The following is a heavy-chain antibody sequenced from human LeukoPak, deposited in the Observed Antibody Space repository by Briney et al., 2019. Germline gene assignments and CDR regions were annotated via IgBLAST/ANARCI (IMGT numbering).Heavy chain of an antibody. Sequence: GASVKVSCKASGYTFTGSYMHWVRQAPGQGLEWMGWINPNSGDTKYAQKFQGRVTMTRGTSITTAYMELNTLRSDDTALYYCARDPSAYYDNSGSSYSPFDYWGQGTLVTVSS. CDR2: INPNSGDT. J-gene: IGHJ4*02. CDR3: ARDPSAYYDNSGSSYSPFDY. D-gene: IGHD3-22*01. V-gene: IGHV1-2*02. CDR1: GYTFTGSY.